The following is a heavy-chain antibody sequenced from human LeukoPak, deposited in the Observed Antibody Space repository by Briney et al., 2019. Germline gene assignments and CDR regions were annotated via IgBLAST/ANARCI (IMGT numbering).Heavy chain of an antibody. CDR2: ISSSGSTI. Sequence: GGSLRLSCAASGFSFSDYYMSWIRQAPGKGLEWVSYISSSGSTIYYADSVRGRFTISRDNAKNSLYLQMNSLRAEDTAVYYCARRPVSTAGTAFDYWGQGTLVTVSS. CDR3: ARRPVSTAGTAFDY. CDR1: GFSFSDYY. J-gene: IGHJ4*02. V-gene: IGHV3-11*01. D-gene: IGHD6-13*01.